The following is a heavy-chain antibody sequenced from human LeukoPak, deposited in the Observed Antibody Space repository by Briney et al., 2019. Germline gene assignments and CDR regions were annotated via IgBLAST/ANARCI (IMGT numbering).Heavy chain of an antibody. CDR2: ISAYNGNT. V-gene: IGHV1-18*04. CDR3: ARDYIVVVPAAMALDE. D-gene: IGHD2-2*01. J-gene: IGHJ4*02. Sequence: VASVKVSCKASGYTFTGYYMHWVRQAPGQGLEWMGWISAYNGNTNYAQKLQGRVTMTTDTSTSTAYMELRSLRSDDTAVYYCARDYIVVVPAAMALDEWGQGTLVNVSS. CDR1: GYTFTGYY.